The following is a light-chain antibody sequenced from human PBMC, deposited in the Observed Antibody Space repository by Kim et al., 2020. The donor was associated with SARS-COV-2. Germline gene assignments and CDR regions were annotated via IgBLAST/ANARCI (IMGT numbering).Light chain of an antibody. CDR3: CSYARILYV. J-gene: IGLJ1*01. Sequence: PGQSVTISCTGTSSDVGGYNYVSWYQQHPGKAPKLMIYDVSKRPSGVPDRFSGSKSGNTASLTISGLQAEDEADYYCCSYARILYVFGTGTKVTVL. CDR1: SSDVGGYNY. CDR2: DVS. V-gene: IGLV2-11*01.